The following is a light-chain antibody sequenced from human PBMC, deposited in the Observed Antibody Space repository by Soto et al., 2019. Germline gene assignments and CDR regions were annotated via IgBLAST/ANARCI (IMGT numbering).Light chain of an antibody. J-gene: IGKJ3*01. CDR1: QSISDY. CDR2: GAS. Sequence: DIQMTQSPSSLSASVGDRVVITCRASQSISDYLNWYQQKPGEALKLLIYGASNLQSGVPSRFSGSGSGSDFTLTISGLQPEDFGVYFCQQSYSLPLTFGPGTEVDV. CDR3: QQSYSLPLT. V-gene: IGKV1-39*01.